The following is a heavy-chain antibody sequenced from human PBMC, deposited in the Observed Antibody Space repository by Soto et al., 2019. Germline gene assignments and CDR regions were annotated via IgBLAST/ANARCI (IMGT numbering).Heavy chain of an antibody. CDR3: ARGDSGYGELIDY. CDR1: GGSISSGGYY. D-gene: IGHD5-12*01. V-gene: IGHV4-31*03. CDR2: IYYSGST. J-gene: IGHJ4*02. Sequence: QVQLQESGPGLVKPSQTLSLTCTVSGGSISSGGYYWSWIRQHPGKGLEWIGYIYYSGSTYYNPSLKRRVTISVDTSKNQFSLKLSSVTAADTAVYYCARGDSGYGELIDYWGQGTLVTVSS.